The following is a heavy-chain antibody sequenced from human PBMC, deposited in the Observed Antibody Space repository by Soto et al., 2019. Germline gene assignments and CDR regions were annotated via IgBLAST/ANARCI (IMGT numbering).Heavy chain of an antibody. CDR3: ARGQSAVDVFFPNNVHFEP. V-gene: IGHV4-34*01. CDR1: DGSLTEYH. D-gene: IGHD2-8*01. J-gene: IGHJ5*02. Sequence: SETLSLTCVVYDGSLTEYHWSWVRQTPGKGLEWIGEVSHHGTSHYNPSLGSRVIMSFDTSKDQFSLTLQSVTAADTGIYYCARGQSAVDVFFPNNVHFEPWGPGTSVTVSS. CDR2: VSHHGTS.